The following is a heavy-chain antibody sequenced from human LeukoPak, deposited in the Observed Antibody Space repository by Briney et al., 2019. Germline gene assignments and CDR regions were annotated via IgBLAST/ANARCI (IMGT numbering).Heavy chain of an antibody. V-gene: IGHV1-69*13. CDR1: GGTFSSYA. J-gene: IGHJ3*02. CDR2: IIPIFGTA. CDR3: ARNPGFGELFLGAFDI. D-gene: IGHD3-10*01. Sequence: SVKVSCKASGGTFSSYAISWVRQAPGQGLEWMGGIIPIFGTANYAQKFQGRVTITADESTSTAYMELSSLGSEDTAVYYCARNPGFGELFLGAFDIWGQGTMVTVSS.